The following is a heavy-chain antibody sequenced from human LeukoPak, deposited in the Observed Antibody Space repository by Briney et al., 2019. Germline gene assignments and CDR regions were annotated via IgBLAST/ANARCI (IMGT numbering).Heavy chain of an antibody. CDR2: ISYDGSNK. CDR3: AKVNYYDTLYDAFDI. J-gene: IGHJ3*02. Sequence: LPGRSLRLSCAASGFTFSSYGMHWVRQAPGKGLEWVAVISYDGSNKYYADSVKGRFTISRDNSKNTLYLQMNSLRAEDTAVYYCAKVNYYDTLYDAFDIWGQGTMVTVSS. V-gene: IGHV3-30*18. D-gene: IGHD3-22*01. CDR1: GFTFSSYG.